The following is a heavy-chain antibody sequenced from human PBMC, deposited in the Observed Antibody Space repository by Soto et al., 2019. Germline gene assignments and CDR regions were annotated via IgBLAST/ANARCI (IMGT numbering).Heavy chain of an antibody. D-gene: IGHD3-16*01. V-gene: IGHV4-59*12. CDR2: IHYSGRT. CDR1: GGSTSSYY. CDR3: ALRLGDPGRLYFDY. J-gene: IGHJ4*02. Sequence: SETLSLTGTVSGGSTSSYYWSWIRQPPGKGLEWIASIHYSGRTYYNPSLKSRVTISVDTSKNQFSLKLSSVTAADTAVYYCALRLGDPGRLYFDYWGQGTLVTVSS.